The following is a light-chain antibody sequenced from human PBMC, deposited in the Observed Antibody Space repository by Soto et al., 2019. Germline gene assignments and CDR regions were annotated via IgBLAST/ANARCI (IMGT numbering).Light chain of an antibody. CDR3: QQRSSWPLT. J-gene: IGKJ4*01. CDR1: RGIDTY. CDR2: DAS. Sequence: EIVLTQSPATLSLSPGERATLSCRASRGIDTYLAWYQQKRGQAPRLLIYDASNRTTGIPARVSGGGSGTDFTLSISSLETDDFAVYYCQQRSSWPLTFGGGTKVEIK. V-gene: IGKV3-11*01.